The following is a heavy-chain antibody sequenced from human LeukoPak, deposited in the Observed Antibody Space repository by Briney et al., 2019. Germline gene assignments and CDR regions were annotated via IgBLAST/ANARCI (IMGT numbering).Heavy chain of an antibody. CDR3: VKSRRVGASQRGLFDY. D-gene: IGHD1-26*01. J-gene: IGHJ4*02. V-gene: IGHV3-23*01. CDR2: VSGSGRNT. CDR1: GFTFSNYA. Sequence: GGSLRLSCAGSGFTFSNYAMTWVRQAPGKGLEWVSSVSGSGRNTFYPDSMEGRFTISRDNSKNTVYLQMNSLRADDTAVYYCVKSRRVGASQRGLFDYWGQGTLVTVSP.